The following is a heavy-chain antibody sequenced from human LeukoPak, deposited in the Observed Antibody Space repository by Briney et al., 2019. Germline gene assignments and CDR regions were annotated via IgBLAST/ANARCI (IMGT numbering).Heavy chain of an antibody. CDR1: GGSISSYY. V-gene: IGHV4-4*07. CDR3: ARSASDIVTTMGFDY. CDR2: IYTSGST. D-gene: IGHD4-11*01. Sequence: PSETLSLTCTVSGGSISSYYWSWIRQPAGKGLEWIGRIYTSGSTNYNPSLKSRVTMSVDTSKNQFSLKMSSVTAADTAVYYCARSASDIVTTMGFDYWGQGTLVTVSS. J-gene: IGHJ4*02.